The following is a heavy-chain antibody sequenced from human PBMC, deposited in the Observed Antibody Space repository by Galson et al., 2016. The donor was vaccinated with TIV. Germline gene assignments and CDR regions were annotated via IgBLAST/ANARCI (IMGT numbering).Heavy chain of an antibody. V-gene: IGHV4-30-4*01. J-gene: IGHJ3*02. D-gene: IGHD3-10*01. CDR2: IYSSGYT. Sequence: LSLTCTVSGGAISSGDYYWSWIRQPPGEGLEWIGNIYSSGYTYYNPSLKIRLTISVDTSNNHLSLALDSVTVTDTAVYYCASAPMIWGGDGLDIWGQGATVLVSS. CDR1: GGAISSGDYY. CDR3: ASAPMIWGGDGLDI.